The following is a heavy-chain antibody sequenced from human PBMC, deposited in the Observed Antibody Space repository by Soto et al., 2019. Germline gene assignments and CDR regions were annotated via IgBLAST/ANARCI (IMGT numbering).Heavy chain of an antibody. CDR1: GFTLNSFA. CDR3: AKGRGSLPGYYFGPDV. Sequence: GGSLRLSCAASGFTLNSFAMSWVRQAPGKGLEWVSGILGSGASTYYADSVKGRFTISRDNSKNTMYLQMNSLRVEDAAVYYCAKGRGSLPGYYFGPDVWGQGTTVTVSS. J-gene: IGHJ6*02. V-gene: IGHV3-23*01. CDR2: ILGSGAST. D-gene: IGHD6-13*01.